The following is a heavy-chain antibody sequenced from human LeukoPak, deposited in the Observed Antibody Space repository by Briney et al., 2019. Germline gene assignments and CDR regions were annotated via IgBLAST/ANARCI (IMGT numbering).Heavy chain of an antibody. CDR3: ARQVRLGNPDY. CDR1: GGSISSYY. D-gene: IGHD1-14*01. V-gene: IGHV4-59*12. Sequence: SETLSLTCTVSGGSISSYYWSWIRQPPGKGLEWIGYIYYSGSTNYNPSLKSRVTISVDTSKNQFSLKLSSVTAADTAVYYCARQVRLGNPDYWGQGTLVTVSS. CDR2: IYYSGST. J-gene: IGHJ4*02.